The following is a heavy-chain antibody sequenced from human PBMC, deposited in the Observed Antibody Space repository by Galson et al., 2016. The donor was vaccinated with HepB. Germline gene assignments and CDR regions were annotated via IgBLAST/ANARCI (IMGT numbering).Heavy chain of an antibody. CDR1: EFTLSTYG. V-gene: IGHV3-30*18. J-gene: IGHJ6*02. CDR3: AKEGVRWELLHYYGMDV. CDR2: ISYDGSNK. D-gene: IGHD1-26*01. Sequence: LRLSCAASEFTLSTYGMNWVRQAPGKGLEWVAVISYDGSNKKYADSVKGRFTISRDNSKNTVDLQLDSLRTEDTAVYYCAKEGVRWELLHYYGMDVWGQGTMVTVSS.